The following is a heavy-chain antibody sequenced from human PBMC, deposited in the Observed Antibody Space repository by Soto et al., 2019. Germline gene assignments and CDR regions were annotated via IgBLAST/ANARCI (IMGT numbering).Heavy chain of an antibody. J-gene: IGHJ3*02. Sequence: PSQTLSLTCALSGDSVSSNSAAWNWIRQSPSRGLEWLGRTYSRSKWYTDYAVSVKSRITINPDTSKNQFSLQLNSVTPEDTAVYYCARDETHSSGWWGDDAFDIWGQGTMVTVSS. CDR3: ARDETHSSGWWGDDAFDI. CDR2: TYSRSKWYT. D-gene: IGHD6-19*01. CDR1: GDSVSSNSAA. V-gene: IGHV6-1*01.